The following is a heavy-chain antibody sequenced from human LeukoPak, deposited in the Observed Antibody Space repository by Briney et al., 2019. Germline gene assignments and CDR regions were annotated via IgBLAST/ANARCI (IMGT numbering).Heavy chain of an antibody. Sequence: GGSLRLSCTASGFTFGDYAMSWVRQAPGKGLEWVGFIRSKAYGGTTEYAASVKGRFTISRDDSKSIAYLQMNSLKTEDTAVYYCTRSGTAMVFDYWGQRTPVTVSS. CDR2: IRSKAYGGTT. V-gene: IGHV3-49*04. CDR1: GFTFGDYA. CDR3: TRSGTAMVFDY. D-gene: IGHD5-18*01. J-gene: IGHJ4*02.